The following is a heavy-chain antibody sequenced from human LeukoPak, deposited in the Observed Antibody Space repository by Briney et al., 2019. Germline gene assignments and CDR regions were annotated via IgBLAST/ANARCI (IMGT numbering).Heavy chain of an antibody. J-gene: IGHJ6*02. CDR2: IYYSGST. CDR1: GGSISSYY. CDR3: ARSPPYDFWSGYLYYYYGMDV. Sequence: PSETLSLTCAVSGGSISSYYWSWIRQPPGKGLEWIGYIYYSGSTNYNPSLKSRVTISVDTSKNQFSLKLSSVTAADTAVYYCARSPPYDFWSGYLYYYYGMDVWGQGTTVTVSS. V-gene: IGHV4-59*01. D-gene: IGHD3-3*01.